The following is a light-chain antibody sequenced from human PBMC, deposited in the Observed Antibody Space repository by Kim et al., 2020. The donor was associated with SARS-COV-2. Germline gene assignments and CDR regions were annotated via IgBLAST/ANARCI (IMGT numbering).Light chain of an antibody. CDR1: PAVSGDQ. J-gene: IGKJ2*02. V-gene: IGKV3-20*01. CDR3: QQYVHSPRT. Sequence: LSPGDRDTVSCGASPAVSGDQVACYGQSPGQALGLLINGASSRAPDIAERFTVSGSGTDLTLTISRLDPEDFAVHFCQQYVHSPRTFGQGTKLRIK. CDR2: GAS.